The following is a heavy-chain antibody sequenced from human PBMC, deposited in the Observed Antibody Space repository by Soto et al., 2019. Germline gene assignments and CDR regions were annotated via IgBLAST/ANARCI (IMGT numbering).Heavy chain of an antibody. V-gene: IGHV3-23*01. CDR2: ISGSGGST. J-gene: IGHJ4*02. CDR1: GFTFSRYA. Sequence: GGSLRLSCAASGFTFSRYAMSWVRQAPWKGLEWVSAISGSGGSTYYADSVKGRFTISRDNSKNTLYLQMNSLRAEDTAVYYCAKSSRGLLAQAAVDYWGQGTLVTVSS. D-gene: IGHD6-13*01. CDR3: AKSSRGLLAQAAVDY.